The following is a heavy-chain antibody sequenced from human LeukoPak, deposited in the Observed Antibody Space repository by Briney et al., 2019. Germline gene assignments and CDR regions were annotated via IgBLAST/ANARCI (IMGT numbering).Heavy chain of an antibody. CDR3: ARDADYYGSGSYYNL. Sequence: PGGSLRLSCAASGFTFSSYSMNWVRQAPGKGLEWVSSISSSSSYIYYADSVKGRFTISRDNAKNSLYLQMNSLRAEDTAVYYCARDADYYGSGSYYNLWGQGALVTVSS. CDR1: GFTFSSYS. V-gene: IGHV3-21*01. J-gene: IGHJ4*02. CDR2: ISSSSSYI. D-gene: IGHD3-10*01.